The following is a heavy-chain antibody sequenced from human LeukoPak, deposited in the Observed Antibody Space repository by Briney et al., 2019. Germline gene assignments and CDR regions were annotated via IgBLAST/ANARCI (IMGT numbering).Heavy chain of an antibody. CDR1: GYSFTSYD. CDR2: LDPNSGNT. J-gene: IGHJ5*02. V-gene: IGHV1-8*01. Sequence: GASVKVSCKASGYSFTSYDINWVRQAAGQGLEWMGWLDPNSGNTGYAQRLQGRVTMTRNPSISTAYMELSSLRSEDTAVYYCARAMALRTYYDFWSGYYFDPWGQGTLVTVSS. CDR3: ARAMALRTYYDFWSGYYFDP. D-gene: IGHD3-3*01.